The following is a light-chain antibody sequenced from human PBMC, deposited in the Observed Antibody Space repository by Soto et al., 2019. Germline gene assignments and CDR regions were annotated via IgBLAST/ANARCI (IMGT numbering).Light chain of an antibody. Sequence: EIALTQSPGTLSLSPGERATLSCRASQSVSNNYLAWYQQRPGQAPRPLIYAASRRATGIPPRFSGSGSGTDFTLTISSLEPEDSAVYYCQQRHMWPITFGQGTHWRL. V-gene: IGKV3D-20*02. CDR1: QSVSNNY. J-gene: IGKJ5*01. CDR2: AAS. CDR3: QQRHMWPIT.